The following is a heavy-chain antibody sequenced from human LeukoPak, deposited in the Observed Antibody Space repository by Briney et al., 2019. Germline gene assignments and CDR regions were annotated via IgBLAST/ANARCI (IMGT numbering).Heavy chain of an antibody. Sequence: ASVKVSCKASGYTFTAYYIHWVRQAPGQGLEWMGWIDPNSGGTISTQKFQGRVTMTKDTSISTVYMELTGLRSDDTAVYYCARSSIGLGFFDYWGQGTLVTVSS. CDR1: GYTFTAYY. CDR2: IDPNSGGT. V-gene: IGHV1-2*02. D-gene: IGHD2/OR15-2a*01. J-gene: IGHJ4*02. CDR3: ARSSIGLGFFDY.